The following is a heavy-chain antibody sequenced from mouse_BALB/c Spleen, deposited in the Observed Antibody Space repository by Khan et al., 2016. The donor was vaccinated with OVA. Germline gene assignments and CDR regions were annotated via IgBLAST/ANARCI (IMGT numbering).Heavy chain of an antibody. J-gene: IGHJ3*01. CDR1: GFTFSTYG. V-gene: IGHV5-6*01. D-gene: IGHD1-1*01. Sequence: EVELVESGGDLVKPGASLKLSCATSGFTFSTYGMSWVRQTPDKRLEWVAAISSAGSYTYYPGSVKGRFTISRDNSNNTLYLQMSSLKSEDTAIYYCTRLTYYYYSEGFAYWGQGTLVTVSA. CDR3: TRLTYYYYSEGFAY. CDR2: ISSAGSYT.